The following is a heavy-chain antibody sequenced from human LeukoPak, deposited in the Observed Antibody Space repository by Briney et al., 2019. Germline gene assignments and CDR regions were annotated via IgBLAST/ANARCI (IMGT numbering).Heavy chain of an antibody. Sequence: GGSLRLSCAASGFTFTNYWMHWVRQAPGKGLVWVSRINTDGSSTNYADSVKGRFTISRDNAKNTLSLQMNSLRAEDTAVYYCARDFGYCGSTSCYGSVYWGQGTLVTVSS. CDR2: INTDGSST. J-gene: IGHJ4*02. CDR1: GFTFTNYW. D-gene: IGHD2-2*01. CDR3: ARDFGYCGSTSCYGSVY. V-gene: IGHV3-74*01.